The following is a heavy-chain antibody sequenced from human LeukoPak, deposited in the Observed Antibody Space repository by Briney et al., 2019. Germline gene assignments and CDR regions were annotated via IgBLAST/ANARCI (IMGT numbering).Heavy chain of an antibody. D-gene: IGHD5-18*01. CDR2: ISGVGATT. CDR1: GFTFEDYA. CDR3: TKDATPYTYVEFDY. Sequence: GGSLRLSCAASGFTFEDYALHWVRQAPGKGLEWVSLISGVGATTFYGDSVKGRFTISRDNSKNSLYLQMNSLRPEDSAFYYCTKDATPYTYVEFDYWGQGTLVTVSS. J-gene: IGHJ4*02. V-gene: IGHV3-43*02.